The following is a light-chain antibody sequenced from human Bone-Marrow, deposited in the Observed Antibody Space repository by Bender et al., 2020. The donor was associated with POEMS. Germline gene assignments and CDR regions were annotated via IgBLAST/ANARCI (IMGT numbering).Light chain of an antibody. J-gene: IGLJ3*02. CDR3: MIWHNNAWV. CDR2: FQSQSYN. Sequence: QAVLAQPSSLSASPGAPASLTCTLRSDIDVRSYRIYWYQQKPGSPPQYLLRFQSQSYNPRVSGAPSRFSGSKDSSTNAATLYISGLRPEDEADYYCMIWHNNAWVFGGGTKLTVL. V-gene: IGLV5-45*03. CDR1: SDIDVRSYR.